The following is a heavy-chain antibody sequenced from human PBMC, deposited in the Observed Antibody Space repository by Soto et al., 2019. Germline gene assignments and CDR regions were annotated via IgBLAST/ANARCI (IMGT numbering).Heavy chain of an antibody. Sequence: PGGSLRLSCAASGFTFSSYSMNWVRQAPGKGLEWVSSISSSSSYIYYADSVKGRFTISRDNAKNSLYLQMNSLRAEDTAVYYCARDLYGDYAGDWFDPWGQGTLVTVSS. D-gene: IGHD4-17*01. CDR3: ARDLYGDYAGDWFDP. V-gene: IGHV3-21*01. J-gene: IGHJ5*02. CDR2: ISSSSSYI. CDR1: GFTFSSYS.